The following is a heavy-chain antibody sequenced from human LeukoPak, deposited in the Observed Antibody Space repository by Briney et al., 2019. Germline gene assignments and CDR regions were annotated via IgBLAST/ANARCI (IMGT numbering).Heavy chain of an antibody. V-gene: IGHV3-74*01. CDR3: AREDYGDYFDY. Sequence: GGSLRLSCAASGFTFSSYWMHWVRQAPGKGLVWVSRINSDGSSTSYADSVKGRFTISRDNAKNTLYLQMNSLRAEDTAVYYYAREDYGDYFDYWGQGTLVTVSS. CDR1: GFTFSSYW. CDR2: INSDGSST. J-gene: IGHJ4*02. D-gene: IGHD4-17*01.